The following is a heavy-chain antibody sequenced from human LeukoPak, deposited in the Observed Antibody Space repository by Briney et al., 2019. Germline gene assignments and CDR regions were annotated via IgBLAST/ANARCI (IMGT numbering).Heavy chain of an antibody. J-gene: IGHJ4*02. CDR1: GFTFSSYA. CDR2: IYSGGST. CDR3: ARAMIARD. V-gene: IGHV3-53*04. D-gene: IGHD3-22*01. Sequence: GRSLRLSCAASGFTFSSYAMHWVRQAPGKGLEWVSVIYSGGSTYYADSVKGRFTISRHNSKNTLYLQMNSLRAEDTAVYYCARAMIARDWGQGTLVTVSS.